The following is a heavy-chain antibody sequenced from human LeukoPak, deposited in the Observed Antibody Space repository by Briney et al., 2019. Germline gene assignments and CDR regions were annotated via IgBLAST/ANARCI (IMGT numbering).Heavy chain of an antibody. J-gene: IGHJ4*02. V-gene: IGHV3-30*04. CDR1: GFTFSSYA. Sequence: PGRSLRLSYAASGFTFSSYAMHWVRQAPGKGLDWVAVISYDGNNKYYADSVKGRFTISRDNSKNTLYLQMNSLRAEDTAVYYCARPTPSFSSGWYNPYFDYWGQGTLVTVSS. CDR3: ARPTPSFSSGWYNPYFDY. D-gene: IGHD6-19*01. CDR2: ISYDGNNK.